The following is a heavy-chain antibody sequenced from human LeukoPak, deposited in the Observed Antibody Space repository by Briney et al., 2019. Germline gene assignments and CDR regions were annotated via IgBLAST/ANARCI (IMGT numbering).Heavy chain of an antibody. Sequence: PGGSLRLSCAASGFTLSDSAIHGVRQASGKGRGGCGFIDRPAKSYATACGASVGGRFTISRDDSKNTAYLQMDSLKTEDTALYYCTRDRGTYNWLDPWGQGTLVTVSS. CDR3: TRDRGTYNWLDP. CDR2: IDRPAKSYAT. J-gene: IGHJ5*02. V-gene: IGHV3-73*01. CDR1: GFTLSDSA. D-gene: IGHD1-26*01.